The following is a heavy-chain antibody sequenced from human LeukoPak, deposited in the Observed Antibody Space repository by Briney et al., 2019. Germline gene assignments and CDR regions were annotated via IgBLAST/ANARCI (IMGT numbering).Heavy chain of an antibody. J-gene: IGHJ3*02. CDR3: ARSGYGVAFDI. D-gene: IGHD5-12*01. CDR1: GFTFSSYA. V-gene: IGHV3-30*04. CDR2: ISYDGSNK. Sequence: GRSLRLSCAASGFTFSSYAMHWVRQAPGKGLEWVAVISYDGSNKYYADSVKGRFTISRDNSKNTPYLQMNSLRAEDTAVYYCARSGYGVAFDIWGQGTMVTVSS.